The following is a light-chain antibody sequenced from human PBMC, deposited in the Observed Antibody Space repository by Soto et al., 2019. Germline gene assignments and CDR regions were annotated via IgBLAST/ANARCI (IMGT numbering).Light chain of an antibody. CDR1: QGIRNY. CDR2: LAS. Sequence: IQLTQSPSSLSASVGDRVTITCRASQGIRNYLAWYQQKPGKAPNLLIYLASTLQGGVPSRFSGSGSGTDFSLTISSLQREDVATYYCQCLNSYRTFGQGTKVDIK. J-gene: IGKJ1*01. CDR3: QCLNSYRT. V-gene: IGKV1-9*01.